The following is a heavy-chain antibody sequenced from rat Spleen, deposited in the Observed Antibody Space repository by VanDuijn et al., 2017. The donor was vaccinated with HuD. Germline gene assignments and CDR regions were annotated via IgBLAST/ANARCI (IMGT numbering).Heavy chain of an antibody. V-gene: IGHV5-25*01. CDR1: GFTFGSFA. CDR3: ARQGDYGGYSEPFDY. CDR2: ISTGGGNN. Sequence: EVQLVESGGGLVQPGRSLKLSCAASGFTFGSFAMAWVRQAPKKGLEWVATISTGGGNNYYRDSVKGRFTISRDNAKSTLCLQMDSLRSEDTATYYCARQGDYGGYSEPFDYWGQGVMVTVSS. J-gene: IGHJ2*01. D-gene: IGHD1-11*01.